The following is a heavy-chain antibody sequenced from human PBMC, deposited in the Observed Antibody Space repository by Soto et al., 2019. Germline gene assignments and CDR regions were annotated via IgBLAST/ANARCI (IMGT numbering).Heavy chain of an antibody. CDR1: GFTFSSYG. V-gene: IGHV3-30*18. CDR3: AKDHLETTVTTPSY. CDR2: ISYDGNNK. J-gene: IGHJ4*02. Sequence: QVQLVESGGGVVQPGRSLRLSCAASGFTFSSYGMHWVRQAPGKELEWVAVISYDGNNKYYAYSVKGRFTISRDNFKNTLYLQMDSLRAEDTAMYYCAKDHLETTVTTPSYWGQGTLVTVSS. D-gene: IGHD4-17*01.